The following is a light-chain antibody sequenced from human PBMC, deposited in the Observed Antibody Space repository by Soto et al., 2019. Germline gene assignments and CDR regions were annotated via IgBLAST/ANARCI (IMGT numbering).Light chain of an antibody. CDR3: AAWDDSLSAVV. CDR2: EVS. CDR1: SSDVGGYNY. V-gene: IGLV2-14*01. Sequence: QSALTQPASVSGSPGQSITISCTGTSSDVGGYNYVSWYQHHPGKAPKLMIYEVSNRPSGVSDRLSGSKSGTSGSLAISGLRSDDEADYYCAAWDDSLSAVVFGGGTKLTVL. J-gene: IGLJ2*01.